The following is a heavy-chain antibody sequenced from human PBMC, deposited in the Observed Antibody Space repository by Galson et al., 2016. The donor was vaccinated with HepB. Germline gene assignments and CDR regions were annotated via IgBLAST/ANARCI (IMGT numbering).Heavy chain of an antibody. D-gene: IGHD2-2*01. CDR2: ISRGGDST. V-gene: IGHV3-23*01. J-gene: IGHJ6*04. CDR1: GFTFGSYG. Sequence: SLRLSCAASGFTFGSYGMTWVRQAPGKGLECVASISRGGDSTDYADSVRGRFTISRDNSKNTLYLQMNSLRAEDTAPYYCVQGSTAPAVWGKGTPVTVST. CDR3: VQGSTAPAV.